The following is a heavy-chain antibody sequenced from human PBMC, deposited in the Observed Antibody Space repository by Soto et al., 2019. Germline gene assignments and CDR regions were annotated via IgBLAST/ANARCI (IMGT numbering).Heavy chain of an antibody. Sequence: SETLSLTCTVSGGSVSSGSYYWSWIRQPPGKGLEWIGYIYYSGSTNYNPSLKSRVTISVDTSKNQFSLKLSSVTAADTAVYYCAAFHDYGGNWDYWGQGTLVTVSS. CDR3: AAFHDYGGNWDY. J-gene: IGHJ4*02. V-gene: IGHV4-61*01. D-gene: IGHD4-17*01. CDR2: IYYSGST. CDR1: GGSVSSGSYY.